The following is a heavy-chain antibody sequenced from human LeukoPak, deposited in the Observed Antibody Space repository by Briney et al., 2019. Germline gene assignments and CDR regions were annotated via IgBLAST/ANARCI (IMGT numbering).Heavy chain of an antibody. CDR3: ARDYTGLLWSGELWYYFDY. Sequence: SGGSLRLSCAASGFTFSSYWMSWVRQAPGKGLEWVANIKQDGSEKYYVDSVKGRFTISRDNAKNSLYLQMNSLRAEDTAVYYCARDYTGLLWSGELWYYFDYWGQGTLVTVSS. D-gene: IGHD3-10*01. V-gene: IGHV3-7*03. CDR2: IKQDGSEK. CDR1: GFTFSSYW. J-gene: IGHJ4*02.